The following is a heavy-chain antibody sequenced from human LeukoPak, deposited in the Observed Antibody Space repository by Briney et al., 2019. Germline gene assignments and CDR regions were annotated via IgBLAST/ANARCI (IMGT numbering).Heavy chain of an antibody. CDR2: IHASGTT. V-gene: IGHV4-4*07. Sequence: SETLSLTCNVSGGSISSYFWTWIRQPAGKGLEWIGRIHASGTTNYNSSLKSRVSMSVDTSKNQLSLKLTSVTAADTAVYFCARDGADVYGRAFDYWGQGTLVSVSS. CDR3: ARDGADVYGRAFDY. CDR1: GGSISSYF. J-gene: IGHJ4*02. D-gene: IGHD3-10*01.